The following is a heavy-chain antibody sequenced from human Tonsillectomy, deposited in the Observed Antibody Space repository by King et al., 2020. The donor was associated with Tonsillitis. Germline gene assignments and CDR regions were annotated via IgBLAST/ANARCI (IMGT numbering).Heavy chain of an antibody. D-gene: IGHD2-15*01. CDR1: GYTFTSYY. J-gene: IGHJ4*02. CDR2: INPNGGST. Sequence: QLVQSGAEVKKPGASVKVSCKASGYTFTSYYMHWVRQAPGQGLEWMGIINPNGGSTTYAQRFQGRVTMTRDTSTSTVYMELSSLRSEDTAVYYCARDWICSGGSCHPYFDYWGQGTLVTVSS. CDR3: ARDWICSGGSCHPYFDY. V-gene: IGHV1-46*01.